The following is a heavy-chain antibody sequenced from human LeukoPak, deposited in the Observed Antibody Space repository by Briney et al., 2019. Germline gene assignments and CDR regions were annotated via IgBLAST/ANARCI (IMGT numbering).Heavy chain of an antibody. J-gene: IGHJ6*03. CDR1: VGSISNSY. CDR2: VYYSGST. Sequence: PSETLSLTCTVSVGSISNSYWSWIRQPPGKGLEWIGYVYYSGSTNYNPSLKSRVAISLDTSKNQFSLKLSSVTAAGTAVYYCTRALAYYYMDVWGKGTTVTVSS. V-gene: IGHV4-59*01. D-gene: IGHD6-13*01. CDR3: TRALAYYYMDV.